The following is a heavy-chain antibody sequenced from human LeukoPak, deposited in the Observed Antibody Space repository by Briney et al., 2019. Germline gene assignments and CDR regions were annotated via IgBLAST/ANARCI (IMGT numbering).Heavy chain of an antibody. Sequence: GGSLRPSCAASGFTVSSNYMSWVRQAPGKGLEWVSVIYSGGSTYYADSVKGRFTISRDNSKNTLYLQMNSLRAEDTAVYYCARDGDYGDHDGMYFDYWGQGTLVTVSS. CDR1: GFTVSSNY. J-gene: IGHJ4*02. CDR2: IYSGGST. D-gene: IGHD4-17*01. CDR3: ARDGDYGDHDGMYFDY. V-gene: IGHV3-53*01.